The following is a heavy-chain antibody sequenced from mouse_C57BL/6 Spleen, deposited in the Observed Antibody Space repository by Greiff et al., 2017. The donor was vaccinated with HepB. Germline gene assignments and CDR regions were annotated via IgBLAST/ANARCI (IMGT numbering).Heavy chain of an antibody. CDR1: GYAFSSSW. CDR2: IYPGDGDT. CDR3: ARRADWDYFDY. Sequence: VKVVESGPELVKPGASVKISCKASGYAFSSSWMNWVKQRPGKGLEWIGRIYPGDGDTNYNGKFKGKATLTADKSSSTAYMQLSSLTSEDSAVYFCARRADWDYFDYWGQGTTLTVSS. V-gene: IGHV1-82*01. J-gene: IGHJ2*01. D-gene: IGHD4-1*01.